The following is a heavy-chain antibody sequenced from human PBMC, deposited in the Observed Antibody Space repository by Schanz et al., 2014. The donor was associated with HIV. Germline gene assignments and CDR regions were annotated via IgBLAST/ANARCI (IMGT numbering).Heavy chain of an antibody. V-gene: IGHV3-23*01. CDR3: AKAAVTDYLDY. CDR1: GLTFSNYA. Sequence: EVQLMDSGGGLVRPGGSLRLSCAASGLTFSNYAMSWVRQAPGKGLEWVAAQGAAGGGAYYADSVRGRFTISRDNSKNTLYLQMDSLSVADTAVYYCAKAAVTDYLDYWGQGTLVTVSS. CDR2: QGAAGGGA. J-gene: IGHJ4*02. D-gene: IGHD2-21*02.